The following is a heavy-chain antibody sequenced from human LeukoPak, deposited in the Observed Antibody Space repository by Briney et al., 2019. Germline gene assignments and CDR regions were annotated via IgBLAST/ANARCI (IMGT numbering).Heavy chain of an antibody. D-gene: IGHD3-9*01. CDR1: GYTFTSYG. Sequence: GATVKVSCKASGYTFTSYGISWVRQAPGQGLEWMGWISAYNGNTNYAQKLQGRVTMTTDTSTSTAYMELRSLRSDDTAVYYCARDPPVLRYFDRLSDAFDIWGQGTMVTVSS. J-gene: IGHJ3*02. V-gene: IGHV1-18*01. CDR2: ISAYNGNT. CDR3: ARDPPVLRYFDRLSDAFDI.